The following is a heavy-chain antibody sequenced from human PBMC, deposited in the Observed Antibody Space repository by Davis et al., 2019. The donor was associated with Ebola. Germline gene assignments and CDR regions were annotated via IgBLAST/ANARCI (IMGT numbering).Heavy chain of an antibody. J-gene: IGHJ6*04. D-gene: IGHD3-22*01. CDR1: GYTFTSYG. CDR3: ARALYYDSSGYYYDYYYYGMDV. Sequence: AASVKVSCKASGYTFTSYGISWVRQAPGQGLEWMGWISAYNGNTKYSQKFQGRVTITADESTSTAYMELSSLRSEDTAVYYCARALYYDSSGYYYDYYYYGMDVWGKGTTVTVSS. CDR2: ISAYNGNT. V-gene: IGHV1-18*01.